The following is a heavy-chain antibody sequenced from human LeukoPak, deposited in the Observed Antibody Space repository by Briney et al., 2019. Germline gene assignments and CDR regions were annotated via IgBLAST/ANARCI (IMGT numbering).Heavy chain of an antibody. D-gene: IGHD5-12*01. CDR1: GYTFTGYY. CDR2: INPNSGGT. V-gene: IGHV1-2*02. Sequence: GASVTVSCKASGYTFTGYYMHWVRQAPGQGLEWMGWINPNSGGTNYAQKFQGRVTMTRDTSISTAYMELSRLRSDDTAVYYCAREGDGSDNAFDIWGQGTMVTVSS. CDR3: AREGDGSDNAFDI. J-gene: IGHJ3*02.